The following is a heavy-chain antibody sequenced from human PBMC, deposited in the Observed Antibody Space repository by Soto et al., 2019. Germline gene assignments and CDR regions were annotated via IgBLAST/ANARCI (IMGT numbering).Heavy chain of an antibody. J-gene: IGHJ6*02. V-gene: IGHV1-69*13. CDR2: IIPIFGTA. CDR1: GGTFSSYA. Sequence: ASVKVSCKASGGTFSSYAISWVRQAPGQGLEWMGWIIPIFGTANYAQKFQGRVTITADESTSTAYMELSSLRSEDTAVYYCARALGYCSGGSRYPTYYYYGMDVWGQGTTVTVSS. CDR3: ARALGYCSGGSRYPTYYYYGMDV. D-gene: IGHD2-15*01.